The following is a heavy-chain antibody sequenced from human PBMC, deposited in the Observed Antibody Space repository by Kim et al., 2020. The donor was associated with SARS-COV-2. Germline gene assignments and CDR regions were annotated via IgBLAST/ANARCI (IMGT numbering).Heavy chain of an antibody. CDR1: GFTFRNYG. Sequence: GGSLRLSCAASGFTFRNYGMHWVRQAPGMGLDWVASIRYDGSIEHYAESVKGRFTVSRDNSYDTLYLQMSSLRDEDTALYFCARDTLATTTGTRYWYFDLWGRGALVTVSS. J-gene: IGHJ2*01. CDR3: ARDTLATTTGTRYWYFDL. V-gene: IGHV3-30*02. D-gene: IGHD1-1*01. CDR2: IRYDGSIE.